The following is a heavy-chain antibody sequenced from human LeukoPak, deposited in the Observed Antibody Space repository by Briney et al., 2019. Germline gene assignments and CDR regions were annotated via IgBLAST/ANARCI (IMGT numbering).Heavy chain of an antibody. V-gene: IGHV4-30-2*01. D-gene: IGHD6-13*01. CDR2: IYHSGST. CDR3: ARVKYSSSPPAFYGMDV. Sequence: PSQTLSLTCAVSGGSLSSGGYSWSWIRQPPGKGLEWIGYIYHSGSTYYNPSLKSRVTISVDRSKNQFSLKLSSVTAADTAVYYCARVKYSSSPPAFYGMDVWGQGTTVTVSS. J-gene: IGHJ6*02. CDR1: GGSLSSGGYS.